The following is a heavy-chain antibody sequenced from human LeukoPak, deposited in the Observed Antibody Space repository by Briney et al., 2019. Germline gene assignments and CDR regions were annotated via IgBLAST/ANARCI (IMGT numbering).Heavy chain of an antibody. V-gene: IGHV1-18*01. CDR2: ITAYNGNT. D-gene: IGHD6-19*01. Sequence: GASVKVSCKTSGYTFPSFGITWIRQVPGQGLEWMGWITAYNGNTNYAQKFQDRVSMTTDSSTTTAYMELRGLRSDDTAVYYCATGSQWLVPDFDYWGQGTLVTVSS. J-gene: IGHJ4*02. CDR3: ATGSQWLVPDFDY. CDR1: GYTFPSFG.